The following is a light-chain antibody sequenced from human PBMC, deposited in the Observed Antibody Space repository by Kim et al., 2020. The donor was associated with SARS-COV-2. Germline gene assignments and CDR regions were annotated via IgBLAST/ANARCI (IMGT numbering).Light chain of an antibody. CDR1: QNIDTW. CDR2: RAS. J-gene: IGKJ2*01. Sequence: DIQTTQSPSTLSASVGDRVTITCRASQNIDTWLAWYQQKPGKAPKVLIYRASSLQSGVPSRFSGSGSGTEFALTITSLQPDDFATYYCQQYKSLMYTFGQGTKLEI. V-gene: IGKV1-5*03. CDR3: QQYKSLMYT.